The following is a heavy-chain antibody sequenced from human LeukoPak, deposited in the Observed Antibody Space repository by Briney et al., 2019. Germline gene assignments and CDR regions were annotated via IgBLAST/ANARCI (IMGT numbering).Heavy chain of an antibody. Sequence: TGGSLRLSCAASGFTFSNYWMSWVRQVPGKGLEWVASIKEDGSEKYYVDSVKGRFTISRDNAKNSLYLQMNSLRAEDTAVYYCARVNILTGLGDFDYWGQGTLVTVSS. D-gene: IGHD3-9*01. CDR1: GFTFSNYW. CDR3: ARVNILTGLGDFDY. V-gene: IGHV3-7*04. J-gene: IGHJ4*02. CDR2: IKEDGSEK.